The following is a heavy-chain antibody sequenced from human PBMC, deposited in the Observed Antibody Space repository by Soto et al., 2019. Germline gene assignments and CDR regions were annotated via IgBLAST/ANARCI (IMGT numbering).Heavy chain of an antibody. D-gene: IGHD2-15*01. CDR2: IYYSGST. V-gene: IGHV4-31*03. CDR3: PRETVVAATIAAFDI. J-gene: IGHJ3*02. CDR1: GGSIISGGYY. Sequence: TVSLTCTVSGGSIISGGYYWSWIRQHPGKGLEWIGYIYYSGSTYYNPSLKSRVTISVDTSKNQFSLKLSSVTAAATAVYSCPRETVVAATIAAFDIWGEGTMVTVSS.